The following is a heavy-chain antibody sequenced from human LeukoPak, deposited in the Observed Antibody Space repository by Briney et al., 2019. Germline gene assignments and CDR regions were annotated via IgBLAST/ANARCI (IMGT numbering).Heavy chain of an antibody. CDR3: AREVRGVMRGYYYYYYYMDV. D-gene: IGHD3-10*01. V-gene: IGHV4-34*01. CDR1: GGSFSGYY. CDR2: INHSGST. J-gene: IGHJ6*03. Sequence: SETLSLTCAVYGGSFSGYYWSWIRQPPGKGLEWIGEINHSGSTNYNPSLKSRVTISVDTSKNQFSLKLSSVTAADTAVYYCAREVRGVMRGYYYYYYYMDVWGKGTTVTVSS.